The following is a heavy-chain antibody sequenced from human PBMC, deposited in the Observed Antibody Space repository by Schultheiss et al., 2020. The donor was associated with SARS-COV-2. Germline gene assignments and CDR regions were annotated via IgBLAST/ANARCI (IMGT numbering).Heavy chain of an antibody. Sequence: GGSLRLSCTASGFTFGDYAMSWFRQAPGKGLEWVAVISYDGSNKYYADSVKGRFTISRDNSKNTLYLQMNSLRAEDTAVYYCARDRGAARFYYYGMDVWGQGTTVTVSS. V-gene: IGHV3-30*04. CDR2: ISYDGSNK. CDR1: GFTFGDYA. J-gene: IGHJ6*02. CDR3: ARDRGAARFYYYGMDV. D-gene: IGHD6-6*01.